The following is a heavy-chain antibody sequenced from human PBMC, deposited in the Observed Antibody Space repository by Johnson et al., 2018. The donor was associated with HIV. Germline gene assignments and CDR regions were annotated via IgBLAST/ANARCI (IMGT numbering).Heavy chain of an antibody. V-gene: IGHV3-11*04. CDR3: ARAPRAFCDGDCSPNAFDI. CDR2: ISSRSGPI. J-gene: IGHJ3*02. D-gene: IGHD2-21*02. CDR1: GFTFSDYY. Sequence: VQLVESGGGLVKPGGSLRLSCAASGFTFSDYYMSWIRQAPGKGLEWVSHISSRSGPISYSDSVKGRFTISRDNDKNSLYLQMDSLRAEDTAVYSCARAPRAFCDGDCSPNAFDIWGQGTMVTVS.